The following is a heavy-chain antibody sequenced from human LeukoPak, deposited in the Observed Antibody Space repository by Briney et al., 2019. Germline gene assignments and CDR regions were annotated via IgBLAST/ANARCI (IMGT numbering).Heavy chain of an antibody. V-gene: IGHV4-39*07. CDR3: AETNTQDWFDP. J-gene: IGHJ5*02. CDR2: IYHDGNT. Sequence: SETLSLTCSVFGGSISSCSYYWGWIRQSPGKGLEWIACIYHDGNTFYNPSVKSRVAISVDTAKSQVSLRLRSVTAPDTVVYYCAETNTQDWFDPWGQGTLVTISS. D-gene: IGHD1-7*01. CDR1: GGSISSCSYY.